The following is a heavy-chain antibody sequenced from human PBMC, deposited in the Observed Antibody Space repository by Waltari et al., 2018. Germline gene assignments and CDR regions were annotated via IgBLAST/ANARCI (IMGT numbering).Heavy chain of an antibody. CDR2: IYYSGST. V-gene: IGHV4-39*07. CDR3: ARDSHYSSGWGLYAFDI. J-gene: IGHJ3*02. CDR1: GGSISSSSSY. Sequence: QLQLQESGPGLVKPSETLSLTCTVSGGSISSSSSYWGWIRQPPGKGLEWIGSIYYSGSTYYNPSLKSRVTISVDTSKNQFSLKLSSVTAADTAVYYCARDSHYSSGWGLYAFDIWGQGTMVTVSS. D-gene: IGHD6-19*01.